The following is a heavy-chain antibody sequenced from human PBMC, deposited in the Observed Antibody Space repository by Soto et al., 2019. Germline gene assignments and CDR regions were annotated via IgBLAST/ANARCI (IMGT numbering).Heavy chain of an antibody. D-gene: IGHD5-18*01. CDR1: GFTFSSYA. CDR3: ARDSIQLWFRGMDV. V-gene: IGHV3-30-3*01. CDR2: ISYDGSNK. Sequence: QVQLVESGGGVVQPGRSLRLSCAASGFTFSSYAMHWVRQAPGKGLEWVAVISYDGSNKYYADSVKGRFTISRDNSKNTQYLQMNSLRAEDTAVYDCARDSIQLWFRGMDVWGQGTTVTVSS. J-gene: IGHJ6*02.